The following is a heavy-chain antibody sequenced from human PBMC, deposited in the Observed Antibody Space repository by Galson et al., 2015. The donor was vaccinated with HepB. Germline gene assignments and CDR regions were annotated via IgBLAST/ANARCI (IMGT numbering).Heavy chain of an antibody. D-gene: IGHD2-15*01. CDR3: HPYCSGGSCPHGGFDP. Sequence: SLRLSCAGSGFTFGDYAMNWFRQAPGKGLEWVGFIRTKAYSGTTEYAASVRGRFTISRDDSKSIAYLQMNSLKTEDTAVYYCHPYCSGGSCPHGGFDPWGQGTLVTVSS. J-gene: IGHJ5*02. CDR1: GFTFGDYA. V-gene: IGHV3-49*03. CDR2: IRTKAYSGTT.